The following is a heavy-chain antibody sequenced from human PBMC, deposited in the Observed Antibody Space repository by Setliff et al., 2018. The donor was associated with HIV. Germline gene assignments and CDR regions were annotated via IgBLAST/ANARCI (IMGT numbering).Heavy chain of an antibody. V-gene: IGHV5-51*01. CDR1: GYKFSDYW. CDR3: ARGAYDSSGDF. Sequence: GESLKISCRGSGYKFSDYWIGWVRQMPGKGLEWMGIIYPSDSDTRYSPSFQGQVTISADKSISTAYLQWSSLKASDTAMYYCARGAYDSSGDFWGQGTLVTVSS. CDR2: IYPSDSDT. J-gene: IGHJ4*02. D-gene: IGHD3-22*01.